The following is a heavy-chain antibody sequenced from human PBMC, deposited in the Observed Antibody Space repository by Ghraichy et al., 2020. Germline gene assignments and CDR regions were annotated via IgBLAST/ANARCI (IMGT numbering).Heavy chain of an antibody. D-gene: IGHD1-1*01. V-gene: IGHV3-48*03. J-gene: IGHJ6*02. CDR2: ISSGGSTI. CDR1: GFTLSSYP. Sequence: GGSLRLSCAASGFTLSSYPMHWVRQAPGKGLEWLSYISSGGSTIDYAESVKGRFTISRDNAKNSLSLQMDSLRAEDTAVYYCATEGVRNGMDVWGQGTTVTVSS. CDR3: ATEGVRNGMDV.